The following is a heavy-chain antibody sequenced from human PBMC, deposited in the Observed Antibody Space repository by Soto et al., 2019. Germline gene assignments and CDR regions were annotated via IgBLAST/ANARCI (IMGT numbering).Heavy chain of an antibody. V-gene: IGHV3-48*01. CDR3: ARDRYSSSWFLYNWFDP. CDR1: GFTFSSYS. CDR2: ISSSSSTI. D-gene: IGHD6-13*01. J-gene: IGHJ5*02. Sequence: GGSLRLSCAASGFTFSSYSMNWVRQAPGKGLEWVSHISSSSSTIYYADSVKGRFTISRDNAKNLLYLQMNSLRAEDTAVYYCARDRYSSSWFLYNWFDPWGQGTLVTVSS.